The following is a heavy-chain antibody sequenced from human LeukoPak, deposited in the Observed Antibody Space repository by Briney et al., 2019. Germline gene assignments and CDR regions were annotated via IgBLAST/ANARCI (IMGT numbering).Heavy chain of an antibody. J-gene: IGHJ5*02. V-gene: IGHV1-8*01. CDR3: ARTLGAGTDNWFDP. CDR2: MSPNSGIT. Sequence: ASVKVSCKASGYTFPSYFMHWVRQATGQGLEWMGWMSPNSGITGYAQKFQGRVTMTTDTSTSTAYMELRSLRSDDTAVYYCARTLGAGTDNWFDPWGQGTLVTVSS. CDR1: GYTFPSYF. D-gene: IGHD1-7*01.